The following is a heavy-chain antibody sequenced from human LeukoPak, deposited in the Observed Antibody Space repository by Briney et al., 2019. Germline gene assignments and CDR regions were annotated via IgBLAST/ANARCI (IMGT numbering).Heavy chain of an antibody. D-gene: IGHD6-19*01. CDR2: ISVGGSDE. J-gene: IGHJ5*02. V-gene: IGHV3-48*03. CDR3: ARDVGFNNGWPA. Sequence: GGSLRLSCVASGFSFKTYEMNWVRQAPGQGLEWISYISVGGSDEDYADSVKGRFSISRDNAKNSGFLQMNSLRVEDTAVYYCARDVGFNNGWPAWGQGTLVTVSS. CDR1: GFSFKTYE.